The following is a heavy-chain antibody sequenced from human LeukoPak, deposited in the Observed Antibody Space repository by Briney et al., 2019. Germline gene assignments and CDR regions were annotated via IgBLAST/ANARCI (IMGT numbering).Heavy chain of an antibody. CDR3: AIDNWNYGKVYYYGMDV. Sequence: VASVKVSCKASGGTFSSYAISWVRQAPGQGLEWMGGIIPIFGTANYAQKFLGRVTITADESTSTAYMELSSLRSEDTAVYYCAIDNWNYGKVYYYGMDVWGQGTTVTVSS. CDR1: GGTFSSYA. J-gene: IGHJ6*02. V-gene: IGHV1-69*13. CDR2: IIPIFGTA. D-gene: IGHD1-7*01.